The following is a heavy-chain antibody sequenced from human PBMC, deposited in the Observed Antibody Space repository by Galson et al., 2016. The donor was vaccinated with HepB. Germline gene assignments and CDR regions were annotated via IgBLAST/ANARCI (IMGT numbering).Heavy chain of an antibody. CDR2: IQYSGSI. CDR3: ARPKDYLGSSFDC. D-gene: IGHD6-6*01. V-gene: IGHV4-59*08. J-gene: IGHJ4*02. Sequence: SETLSLTCTVSGGSISSYHWSWIRQSPGKGLEWMGYIQYSGSIEYQPSLKSRLTISADPSKSQLSLKLTSVTAADTAVYYRARPKDYLGSSFDCWGQGILVTVSS. CDR1: GGSISSYH.